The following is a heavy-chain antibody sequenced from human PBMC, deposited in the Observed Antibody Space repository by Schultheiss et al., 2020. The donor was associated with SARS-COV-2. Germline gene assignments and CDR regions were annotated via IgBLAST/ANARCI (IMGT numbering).Heavy chain of an antibody. CDR3: ARDLYYYGSSGYYYMGAFDI. J-gene: IGHJ3*02. CDR1: GGSISSYY. CDR2: IYYSGST. D-gene: IGHD3-22*01. Sequence: SETLSLTCTVSGGSISSYYWSWIRQPPGKGLEWIGYIYYSGSTNYNPSLKSRVTISVDTSKNQFSLKLSSVTAADTAVYYCARDLYYYGSSGYYYMGAFDIWGQGTMVTVSS. V-gene: IGHV4-59*01.